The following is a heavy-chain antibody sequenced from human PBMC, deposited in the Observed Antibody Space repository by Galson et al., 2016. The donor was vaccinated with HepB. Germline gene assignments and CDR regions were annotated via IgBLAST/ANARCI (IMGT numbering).Heavy chain of an antibody. J-gene: IGHJ6*04. CDR3: ARESDSSAWYVMDV. CDR1: GFTFSSYG. D-gene: IGHD6-19*01. CDR2: IWYDGSKK. V-gene: IGHV3-33*01. Sequence: SLRLSCAASGFTFSSYGMYWVRQSPGKGLEWVAVIWYDGSKKYYADSVKGRFTISRDNSKNTLYLQMNSLRAEDTALYYCARESDSSAWYVMDVWVKGTTVTVSS.